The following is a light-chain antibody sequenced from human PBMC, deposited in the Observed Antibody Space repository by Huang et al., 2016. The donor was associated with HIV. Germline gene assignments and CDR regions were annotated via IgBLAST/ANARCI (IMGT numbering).Light chain of an antibody. V-gene: IGKV1-39*01. CDR1: QNIRNY. CDR3: QESYSTPWT. Sequence: DIQMTPSPSSQSASVGDRVTITCRASQNIRNYLNWYQQKPGKAPNLLIYAASTLQTGVPSRFSGSGSGTDFTLTISSLQPEDFATYYCQESYSTPWTFGQGTKVEI. CDR2: AAS. J-gene: IGKJ1*01.